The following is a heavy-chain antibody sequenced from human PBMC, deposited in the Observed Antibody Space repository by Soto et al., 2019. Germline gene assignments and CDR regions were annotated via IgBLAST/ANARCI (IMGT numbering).Heavy chain of an antibody. CDR3: AIDTVPGGGLGF. V-gene: IGHV1-8*01. J-gene: IGHJ4*02. D-gene: IGHD3-16*01. Sequence: ASVKVSCKASGYPFTTYDINWVRQATGQGLEWMGWMNPNSGDTGYAQKLQGRVTMTRNTSINTAYMELSSLTSEDTALYYCAIDTVPGGGLGFWGQGTLVTVSS. CDR2: MNPNSGDT. CDR1: GYPFTTYD.